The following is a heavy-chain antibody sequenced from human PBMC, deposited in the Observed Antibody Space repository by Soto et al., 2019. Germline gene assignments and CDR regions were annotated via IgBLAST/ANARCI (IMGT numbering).Heavy chain of an antibody. Sequence: SETLSLTCTVSGASISSYYWSWIRQPAGKGLEWIGRIYTSGSTNYNPSLKSRVTMSVDTSKNQFSLKLSSVTAPDTAVYYCGRDRGGITMIVVAKNGFDPWGQGTLVTVSS. CDR3: GRDRGGITMIVVAKNGFDP. CDR1: GASISSYY. D-gene: IGHD3-22*01. CDR2: IYTSGST. V-gene: IGHV4-4*07. J-gene: IGHJ5*02.